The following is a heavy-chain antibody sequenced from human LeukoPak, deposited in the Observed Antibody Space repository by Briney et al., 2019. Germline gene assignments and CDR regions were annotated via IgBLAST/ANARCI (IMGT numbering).Heavy chain of an antibody. CDR1: GFTFRSYW. V-gene: IGHV3-74*01. J-gene: IGHJ3*02. D-gene: IGHD2-2*01. CDR3: AQLYCSSTSCYPAYWAFDI. Sequence: QTGGSLRLSCAASGFTFRSYWMHWVRQATGKGLVWVSRINIDGSSGSYADSVEGRFTISRDNAKNTLYLQMNSLRAEDTAVYYCAQLYCSSTSCYPAYWAFDIWGQGTMVTVSS. CDR2: INIDGSSG.